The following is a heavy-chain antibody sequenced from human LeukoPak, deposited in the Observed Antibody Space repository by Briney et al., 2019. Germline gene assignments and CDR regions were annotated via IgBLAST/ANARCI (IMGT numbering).Heavy chain of an antibody. D-gene: IGHD2-2*01. V-gene: IGHV1-69*05. Sequence: GSSVKVSCKASGGTFSSYAISWVRQAPGQGREWMGGIIPIFGTANYAQKFQGRVTITTDESTSTAYMELSSLRSEDTAVYYCARARTSHCCLYFDYWGQGTLVTVSS. CDR1: GGTFSSYA. CDR3: ARARTSHCCLYFDY. J-gene: IGHJ4*02. CDR2: IIPIFGTA.